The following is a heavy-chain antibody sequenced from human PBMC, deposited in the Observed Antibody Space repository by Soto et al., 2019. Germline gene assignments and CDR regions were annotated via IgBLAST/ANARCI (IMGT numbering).Heavy chain of an antibody. CDR3: AHRLKVRGVITPWEYFDY. J-gene: IGHJ4*02. CDR1: GFSLSTSGVG. Sequence: QITLKESGPTLVKPTQTLTLTCTFSGFSLSTSGVGVGWIRQPPGKALEWLAHIYRDDDKRYSPSLKSRLTITKDXXKXQXXLTMTNMDPVDTATYYCAHRLKVRGVITPWEYFDYWGQGTLVTVSS. V-gene: IGHV2-5*02. CDR2: IYRDDDK. D-gene: IGHD3-10*01.